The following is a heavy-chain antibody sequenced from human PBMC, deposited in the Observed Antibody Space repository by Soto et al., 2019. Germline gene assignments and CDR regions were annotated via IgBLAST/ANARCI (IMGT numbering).Heavy chain of an antibody. CDR3: ASAFCGSTSCHGGNFEY. CDR1: GFTFSSNA. Sequence: EVELLESGGGLVQPGGSLSLSCAASGFTFSSNAMSWVRQAPGKGLEWISAISEGGGMTYYADSVKGRFTISRDNSKNTLDLQMNGLRAEDTALYFCASAFCGSTSCHGGNFEYWGQGTLVTVSS. V-gene: IGHV3-23*01. J-gene: IGHJ4*02. D-gene: IGHD2-2*01. CDR2: ISEGGGMT.